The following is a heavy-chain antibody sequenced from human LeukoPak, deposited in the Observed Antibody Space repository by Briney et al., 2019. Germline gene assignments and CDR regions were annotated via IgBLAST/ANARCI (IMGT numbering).Heavy chain of an antibody. J-gene: IGHJ4*02. V-gene: IGHV3-30*18. CDR1: GFTFSSYG. CDR2: ISHDGTNQ. D-gene: IGHD3-10*01. Sequence: GGSLRLSRAASGFTFSSYGMHWVRQAPGKGLEWVAVISHDGTNQYYEDSVKGRFTISRDNSKNTLYVQMNSLRAEDTAVYYCAKDVDPFGSGSYVEGFDYWGQGTLVTVSS. CDR3: AKDVDPFGSGSYVEGFDY.